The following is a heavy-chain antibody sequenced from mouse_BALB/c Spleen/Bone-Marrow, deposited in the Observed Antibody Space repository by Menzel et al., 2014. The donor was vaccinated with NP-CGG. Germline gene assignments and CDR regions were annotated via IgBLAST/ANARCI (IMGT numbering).Heavy chain of an antibody. Sequence: VQLKESGPELVKPGASVKISCKTSGYTFTEYTMHWVKQSHGKSLERFGGINPNNGGTSYNQKFKAKATLTVDKSSSTVYMELRSLTSEDSAVYFCARGAYYGYGNWYFDVWGAGTTVTVSS. J-gene: IGHJ1*01. D-gene: IGHD1-2*01. CDR3: ARGAYYGYGNWYFDV. CDR1: GYTFTEYT. CDR2: INPNNGGT. V-gene: IGHV1-18*01.